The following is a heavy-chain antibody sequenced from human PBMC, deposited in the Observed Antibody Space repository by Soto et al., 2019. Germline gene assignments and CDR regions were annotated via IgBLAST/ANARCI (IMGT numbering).Heavy chain of an antibody. Sequence: GGSLRLSCAASGSTFDDYGMSWVRQAQGKGLEWASGINWNGGSTGYADSVKGRFTISRDNAKNSLYLQMNSLRAEDTALCHCVLSYYTSSNEIYTRGKQDTFTISS. CDR1: GSTFDDYG. CDR3: VLSYYTSSNEIYT. CDR2: INWNGGST. D-gene: IGHD3-3*01. J-gene: IGHJ6*04. V-gene: IGHV3-20*01.